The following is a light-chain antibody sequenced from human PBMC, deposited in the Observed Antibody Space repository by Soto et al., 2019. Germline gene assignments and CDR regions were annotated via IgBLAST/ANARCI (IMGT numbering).Light chain of an antibody. J-gene: IGKJ2*01. CDR3: QQRYSTPPYT. CDR2: AAS. CDR1: QSISRY. Sequence: DIQMTQSPSSLSASVGDRVTITCRASQSISRYLNWYQQKPGKAPKLLIYAASSLQSGVPSRFSGSGSGTDFTLTISSLQPEDFATYYCQQRYSTPPYTFGQGTKLEIK. V-gene: IGKV1-39*01.